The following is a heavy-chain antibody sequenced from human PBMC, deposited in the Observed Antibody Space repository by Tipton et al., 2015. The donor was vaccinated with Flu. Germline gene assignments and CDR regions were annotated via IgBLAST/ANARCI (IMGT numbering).Heavy chain of an antibody. J-gene: IGHJ4*02. CDR1: GYSFTTYG. D-gene: IGHD3-10*01. CDR3: ARDRGLGYDTFDY. CDR2: ISAYNGHA. Sequence: QVQLVQSGGEVKKPGASVKVSCKPSGYSFTTYGINWARQAPGQGLEWMGWISAYNGHANHAQKFQDRITMTTDTSTITFYLEQSCLRSDDTAVYSCARDRGLGYDTFDYWGQGTLVTVSS. V-gene: IGHV1-18*01.